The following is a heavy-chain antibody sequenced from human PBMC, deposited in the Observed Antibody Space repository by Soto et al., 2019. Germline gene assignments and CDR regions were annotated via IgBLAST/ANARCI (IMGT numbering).Heavy chain of an antibody. CDR1: GYTFTSYD. CDR3: ARGHIGSKSYDFWSGYRLLDY. D-gene: IGHD3-3*01. J-gene: IGHJ4*02. Sequence: ASVKVSCKASGYTFTSYDINWVRQATGQGLEWMGWMNPNSGNTGYAQKFQGRVTMTRDTSISTAYMELSSLRSEDTAVYYCARGHIGSKSYDFWSGYRLLDYWGQGTLVTVSS. V-gene: IGHV1-8*01. CDR2: MNPNSGNT.